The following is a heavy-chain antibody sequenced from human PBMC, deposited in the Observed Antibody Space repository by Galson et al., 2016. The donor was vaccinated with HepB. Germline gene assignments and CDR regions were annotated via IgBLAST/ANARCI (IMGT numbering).Heavy chain of an antibody. CDR3: TTDDYYEGSTYYPGFDS. CDR2: IRSKADGETI. J-gene: IGHJ4*02. D-gene: IGHD3-22*01. V-gene: IGHV3-15*01. Sequence: SLRLSCAATGFTSSKAWMSWVRQAPGKGLEWVGRIRSKADGETIDAAAPVKGRFIFSRDDSKNTLYLQMNSLKIEDTAVYYCTTDDYYEGSTYYPGFDSWGQGTLVTVSS. CDR1: GFTSSKAW.